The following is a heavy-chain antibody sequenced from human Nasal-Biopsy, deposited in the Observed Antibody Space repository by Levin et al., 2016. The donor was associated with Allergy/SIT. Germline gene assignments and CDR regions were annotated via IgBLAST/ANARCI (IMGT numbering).Heavy chain of an antibody. V-gene: IGHV4-61*02. Sequence: SETLSLTCTVSGGSISSGSYFWNWIRQPAGKGLEWIGRMFTSLNIDYNPSLKSRVTISVDTSKNQFSLNLRSVTAADTAVYYCARGYDTSGYLRDFDYWGQGTLVTVSS. CDR1: GGSISSGSYF. CDR3: ARGYDTSGYLRDFDY. D-gene: IGHD3-22*01. J-gene: IGHJ4*02. CDR2: MFTSLNI.